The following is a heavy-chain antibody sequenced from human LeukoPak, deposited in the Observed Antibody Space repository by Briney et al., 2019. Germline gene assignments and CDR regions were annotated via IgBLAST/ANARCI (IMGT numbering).Heavy chain of an antibody. CDR1: GFTFSSYA. D-gene: IGHD3-22*01. Sequence: GGSLRLSCAASGFTFSSYAMHWVRQAPGKGLEWVAVISYDGSNKYYADSVKGRFTISRDNSKNMPYLQMNSLRAEDTAVYYCARVGDYYDSSGYYKNWGQGTLVTVSS. V-gene: IGHV3-30-3*01. CDR3: ARVGDYYDSSGYYKN. CDR2: ISYDGSNK. J-gene: IGHJ4*02.